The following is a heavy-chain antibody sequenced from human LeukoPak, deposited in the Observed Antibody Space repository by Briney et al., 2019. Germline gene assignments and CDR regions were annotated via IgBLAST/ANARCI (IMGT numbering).Heavy chain of an antibody. Sequence: GGSLRLSCAASGFTFSSYAMSWVRQAPGKGLEWVSLISGDGGSTYYADSVKGRFTISRDNSKNSLYLQMNSLRTEDTALYYCAKVFSSSWNYYYYYYGMDVWGQGTTVTVSS. CDR2: ISGDGGST. D-gene: IGHD6-13*01. CDR3: AKVFSSSWNYYYYYYGMDV. CDR1: GFTFSSYA. V-gene: IGHV3-43*02. J-gene: IGHJ6*02.